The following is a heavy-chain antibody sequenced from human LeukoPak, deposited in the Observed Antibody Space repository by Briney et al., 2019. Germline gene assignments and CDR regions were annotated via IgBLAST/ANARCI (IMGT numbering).Heavy chain of an antibody. CDR2: IKQDGSEA. CDR3: ARSSGRLVSD. CDR1: GFTFSSHW. V-gene: IGHV3-7*01. J-gene: IGHJ4*02. Sequence: GGSLRLSCAASGFTFSSHWMNWVRQAPGKGLEWVAIIKQDGSEAYYVDSVKGRFTFSRDSAKNSLYLQMNSLRADDTAFYYCARSSGRLVSDWGQGTLVTVSS. D-gene: IGHD6-19*01.